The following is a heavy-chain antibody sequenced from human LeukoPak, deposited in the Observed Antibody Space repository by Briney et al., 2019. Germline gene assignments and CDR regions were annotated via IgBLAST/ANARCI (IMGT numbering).Heavy chain of an antibody. CDR1: GFTFSDSW. Sequence: GGSLRLSCAASGFTFSDSWMHWVRQAPGEGLVWVSRINSDGSITIYADSVKGRFTISRDNAKNTLNLQMNSLRAEDTAVCYCARDYYDSSGYLSLDSWGQGTLVTVST. V-gene: IGHV3-74*01. CDR3: ARDYYDSSGYLSLDS. CDR2: INSDGSIT. D-gene: IGHD3-22*01. J-gene: IGHJ4*02.